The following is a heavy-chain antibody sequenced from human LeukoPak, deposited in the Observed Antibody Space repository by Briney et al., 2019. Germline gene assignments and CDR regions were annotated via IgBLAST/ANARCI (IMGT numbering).Heavy chain of an antibody. V-gene: IGHV3-23*01. CDR3: ARENRRDGYISRYYGMDV. CDR2: ISGSGGST. CDR1: GFTFSSYA. D-gene: IGHD5-24*01. J-gene: IGHJ6*02. Sequence: PGGSLRLSCAASGFTFSSYAMSWVRQAPGKWLEWVSAISGSGGSTYYADSVKGRFTISRDNSKNTLYLQMNSLRAEDTAVYYCARENRRDGYISRYYGMDVWGQGTTVTVSS.